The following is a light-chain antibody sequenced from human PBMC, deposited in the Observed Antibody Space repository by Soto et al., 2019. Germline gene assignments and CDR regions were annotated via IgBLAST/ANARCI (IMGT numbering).Light chain of an antibody. CDR3: QQYGTSPPGT. Sequence: EIVLTRSPGTLSLSPGERAALSCRASQSVAGSYLAWYQQKPGQAPRLLIYGASGRATGIPDRFGGGGSGTDFTLTIRRLEPEDFAVYYCQQYGTSPPGTFGQGTKVDIK. V-gene: IGKV3-20*01. J-gene: IGKJ1*01. CDR2: GAS. CDR1: QSVAGSY.